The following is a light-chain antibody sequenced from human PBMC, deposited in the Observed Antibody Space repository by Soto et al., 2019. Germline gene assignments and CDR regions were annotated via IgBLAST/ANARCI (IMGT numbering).Light chain of an antibody. Sequence: QSALTQPASVSGSPGQSITISCSGTSSDVGRYNAVSWYQQHPGKVPQLMIYDVSIRPSGISDRFSASKSGNMASLTISGLQAEDEADYYCSSYTVSGPYVFGTGTKLTVL. CDR1: SSDVGRYNA. V-gene: IGLV2-14*03. J-gene: IGLJ1*01. CDR2: DVS. CDR3: SSYTVSGPYV.